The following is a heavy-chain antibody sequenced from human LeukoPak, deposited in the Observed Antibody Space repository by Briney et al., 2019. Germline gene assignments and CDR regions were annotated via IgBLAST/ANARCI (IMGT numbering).Heavy chain of an antibody. V-gene: IGHV3-30*02. CDR1: GFTFSNYA. D-gene: IGHD2-2*01. CDR2: MRYDGSNK. Sequence: GGSLRLSCAASGFTFSNYAMSWVRQAPGKGLEWVIFMRYDGSNKYYADSVKGRFTISRDTSKNTLYLQMNSLRTEETAVYYCAKDGSIYCSSISCYVHLDHWGQGTMVTVSS. CDR3: AKDGSIYCSSISCYVHLDH. J-gene: IGHJ4*02.